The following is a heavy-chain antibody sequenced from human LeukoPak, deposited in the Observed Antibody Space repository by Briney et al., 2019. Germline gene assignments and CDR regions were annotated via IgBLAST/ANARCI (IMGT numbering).Heavy chain of an antibody. CDR3: AEMNAYCGGDCQGWFFDAFDI. J-gene: IGHJ3*02. V-gene: IGHV3-15*04. CDR1: GFSFSDAW. Sequence: GGSLRLSCAASGFSFSDAWMSWVRQIPGKGLEWVGRIESKTDGGTTDYAAPVKGRFTISRDDSTNTLYLQMNSLKSEDTAVYYCAEMNAYCGGDCQGWFFDAFDIWGQGTMVTVSS. CDR2: IESKTDGGTT. D-gene: IGHD2-21*02.